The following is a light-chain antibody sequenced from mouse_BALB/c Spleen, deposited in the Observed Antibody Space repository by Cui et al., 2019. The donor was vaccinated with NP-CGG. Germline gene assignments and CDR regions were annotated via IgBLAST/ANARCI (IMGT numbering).Light chain of an antibody. CDR3: ALWYSNHWV. CDR1: TGAVPTSSY. J-gene: IGLJ1*01. CDR2: GTN. Sequence: QAVVAQESALTTSPRETVTLTCRSSTGAVPTSSYANWVQEKPDHLFTGLIGGTNNRAPGVPARFSGSLIGDKAALTITGAQTEDEAIYFCALWYSNHWVFGGGTKLTVL. V-gene: IGLV1*01.